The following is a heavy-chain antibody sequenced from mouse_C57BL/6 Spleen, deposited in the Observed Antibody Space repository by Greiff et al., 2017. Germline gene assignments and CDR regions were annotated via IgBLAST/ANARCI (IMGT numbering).Heavy chain of an antibody. Sequence: EVKLVESGGGLVQPKGSLKLSCAASGFSFNTYAMNWVRQAPGKGLEWFARIRSKSNNYATYYADSVKDRFTISRDDSESRLYLQMNNLKTEDTAMYYCGRLGSSGFDYWGQGTTLTVSS. CDR1: GFSFNTYA. J-gene: IGHJ2*01. CDR3: GRLGSSGFDY. D-gene: IGHD1-1*01. V-gene: IGHV10-1*01. CDR2: IRSKSNNYAT.